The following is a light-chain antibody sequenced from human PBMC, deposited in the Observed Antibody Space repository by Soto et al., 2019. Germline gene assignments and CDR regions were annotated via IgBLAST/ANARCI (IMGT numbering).Light chain of an antibody. CDR3: QQGKSFPLT. Sequence: DIQMTQSPSSVSASVWDRVTITFLASQDINKWLAWYQQKPGLAPNLVIYTASRLHGGGPSRFSGSASGTDFTLTISSLQPEDVATYYCQQGKSFPLTFGGGTKVDIK. CDR1: QDINKW. V-gene: IGKV1-12*01. CDR2: TAS. J-gene: IGKJ4*01.